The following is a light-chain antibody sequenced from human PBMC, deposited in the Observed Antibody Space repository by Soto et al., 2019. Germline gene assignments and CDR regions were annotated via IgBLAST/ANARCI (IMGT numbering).Light chain of an antibody. J-gene: IGKJ5*01. CDR2: DAS. CDR1: QSVSSD. V-gene: IGKV3-11*01. CDR3: QLYGTSPP. Sequence: EIVLTQSPATLSLSPGERATLSCRASQSVSSDLAWYEHKPGQAPRLLIYDASKRATGIPARFSGSGSGTDFSLTINRLEPEDFAVYYCQLYGTSPPFGQGTRLDLK.